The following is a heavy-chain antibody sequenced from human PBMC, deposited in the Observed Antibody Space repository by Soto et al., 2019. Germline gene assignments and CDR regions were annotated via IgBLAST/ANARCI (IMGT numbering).Heavy chain of an antibody. CDR2: INPNSGGT. D-gene: IGHD6-13*01. CDR1: GYTFTGYY. CDR3: ARAAADYWYFDL. V-gene: IGHV1-2*04. J-gene: IGHJ2*01. Sequence: ASVKVSCKASGYTFTGYYMHWVRQAPGQGLEWMGWINPNSGGTNYAQKFQGWVTMTRDTSISTAYMELSRLRSDDTAVYYCARAAADYWYFDLWGRDTLVTVSS.